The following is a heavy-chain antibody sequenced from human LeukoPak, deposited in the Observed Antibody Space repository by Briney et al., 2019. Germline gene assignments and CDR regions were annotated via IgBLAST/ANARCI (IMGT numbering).Heavy chain of an antibody. D-gene: IGHD3-16*01. CDR3: ARVSGGGLFDY. V-gene: IGHV4-30-2*01. Sequence: PSETLSLTCTVSGGSVSSGSYSWSWIRQPPGKGLEWIGYIYHNGSTYYNPSLKSRVTISVDRSKNQFSLKLSSVTAADTAVYYCARVSGGGLFDYWGQGTLVTVSS. CDR1: GGSVSSGSYS. J-gene: IGHJ4*02. CDR2: IYHNGST.